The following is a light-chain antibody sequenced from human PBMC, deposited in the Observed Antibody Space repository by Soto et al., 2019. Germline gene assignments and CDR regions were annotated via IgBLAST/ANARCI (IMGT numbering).Light chain of an antibody. V-gene: IGKV3-20*01. CDR2: VTS. CDR3: QQSGSSLWT. CDR1: QSIGSDS. J-gene: IGKJ1*01. Sequence: EIVLTQSPGTLSLSPGQRATLSCRASQSIGSDSLAWYQQKPGQAPRLLIYVTSTRATGIPDRFGGSGSGTDFTLTISRLEPEDFAVYSCQQSGSSLWTFGQGTKVEIK.